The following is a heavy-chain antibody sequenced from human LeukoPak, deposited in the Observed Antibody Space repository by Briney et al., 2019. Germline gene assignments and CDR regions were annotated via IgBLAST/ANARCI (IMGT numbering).Heavy chain of an antibody. CDR1: GFTFSSYA. CDR2: ISGSGGST. CDR3: ASRLSYCSGGSCYSHYDAFDI. J-gene: IGHJ3*02. Sequence: PGASLRLSCAASGFTFSSYAMSWVRQAPGKGLEWVSAISGSGGSTYYADSVKGRFTISRDNSKNTLYLQMNSLRAEDTAVYYCASRLSYCSGGSCYSHYDAFDIWGQGTMVTVSS. D-gene: IGHD2-15*01. V-gene: IGHV3-23*01.